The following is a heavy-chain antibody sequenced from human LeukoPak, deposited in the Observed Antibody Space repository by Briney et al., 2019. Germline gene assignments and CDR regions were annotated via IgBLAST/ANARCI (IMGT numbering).Heavy chain of an antibody. Sequence: GGSLRLSCAASGFTFSSYSMNWVRQAPGKGLEWVSSISSSSSYIYYADSAKGRFTISRDNAKNPLYLQMNSLRAEDTAVYYCASSVGATNDFDYWGQGTLVTVSS. CDR3: ASSVGATNDFDY. V-gene: IGHV3-21*01. D-gene: IGHD1-26*01. CDR2: ISSSSSYI. CDR1: GFTFSSYS. J-gene: IGHJ4*02.